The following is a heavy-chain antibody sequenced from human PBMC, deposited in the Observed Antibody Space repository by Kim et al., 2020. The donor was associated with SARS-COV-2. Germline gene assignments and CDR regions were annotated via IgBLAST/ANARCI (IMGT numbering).Heavy chain of an antibody. CDR2: GHDSGDT. CDR3: ARNGDFCLDH. Sequence: SETLSLTCAVSGDSISSRNWWSWVRQPAGKGLEWIGEGHDSGDTSYSPSFESRVTISVDKSKNQVSLKLTSVTAADTAVYYCARNGDFCLDHWGQGTLVTVSS. J-gene: IGHJ4*02. V-gene: IGHV4-4*02. D-gene: IGHD7-27*01. CDR1: GDSISSRNW.